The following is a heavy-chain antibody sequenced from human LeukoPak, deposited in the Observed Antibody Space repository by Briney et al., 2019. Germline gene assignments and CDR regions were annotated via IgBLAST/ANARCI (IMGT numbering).Heavy chain of an antibody. Sequence: ASVKVSSKASGYTLTSYYIHWVRQAPGQGLEWMGIINPSGGSTGYAQKFQGRVTMTRDTSTSTVYMELSSLTSEDTAVYYCARESVRITASGRGAFDIWGQGTMVTVSS. J-gene: IGHJ3*02. CDR1: GYTLTSYY. CDR3: ARESVRITASGRGAFDI. V-gene: IGHV1-46*01. D-gene: IGHD3-10*01. CDR2: INPSGGST.